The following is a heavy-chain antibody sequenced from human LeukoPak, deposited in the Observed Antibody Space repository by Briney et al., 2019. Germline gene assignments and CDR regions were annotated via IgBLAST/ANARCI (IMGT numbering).Heavy chain of an antibody. V-gene: IGHV4-59*01. CDR1: GGSISSYY. CDR3: AGGRAAAGNFDY. D-gene: IGHD6-13*01. CDR2: IYYSGST. Sequence: SETLSPTCTVSGGSISSYYWSWIRQPPGKGLEWIGYIYYSGSTNYNPSLKSRVTISVDTSKNQFSLKLSSVTAADTAVYYCAGGRAAAGNFDYWGQGTPVTVSS. J-gene: IGHJ4*02.